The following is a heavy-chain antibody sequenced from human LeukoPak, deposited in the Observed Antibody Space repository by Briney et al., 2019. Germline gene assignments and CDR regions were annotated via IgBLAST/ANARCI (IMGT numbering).Heavy chain of an antibody. CDR2: IYTSGST. CDR3: ARTYCGGDCRGYYYHYYMDV. V-gene: IGHV4-61*02. CDR1: GGSISRGSYY. Sequence: SETLSLTCSVSGGSISRGSYYWSWVRQPAGKGLEWIGRIYTSGSTNYNPSLKSRVTISVDRSKNQFSLKLSSVTAADTAVYYCARTYCGGDCRGYYYHYYMDVWGKGTTVTISS. J-gene: IGHJ6*03. D-gene: IGHD2-21*02.